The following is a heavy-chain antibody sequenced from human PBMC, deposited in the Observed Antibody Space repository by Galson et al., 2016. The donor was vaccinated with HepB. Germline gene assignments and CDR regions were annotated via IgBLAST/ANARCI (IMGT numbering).Heavy chain of an antibody. CDR1: GFTFSSYG. D-gene: IGHD3-3*01. CDR2: IHIDGSST. CDR3: ARESNPYAYNGIWSGYFFALDM. V-gene: IGHV3-74*01. J-gene: IGHJ3*02. Sequence: SLRLSCAASGFTFSSYGMHWVRQAPGKGLVWVSRIHIDGSSTNYADSVKGRFTISRDNTKNTLYLQMDSLRAEDTAVYYCARESNPYAYNGIWSGYFFALDMWGQGTMVTVSA.